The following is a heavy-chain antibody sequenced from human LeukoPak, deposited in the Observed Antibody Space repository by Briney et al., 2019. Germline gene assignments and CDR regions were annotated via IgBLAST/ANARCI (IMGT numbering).Heavy chain of an antibody. CDR1: GYTLTVLP. V-gene: IGHV1-24*01. Sequence: ASVKVSCKVSGYTLTVLPMHWVRQAPGKGLEWMGGFDPEDGETIYAQKFQGRVTMTEDTSTDTAYMELSSLRSEDTAVYYCATLHYDFWSGSSWGQGTLVTVSS. J-gene: IGHJ4*02. CDR2: FDPEDGET. CDR3: ATLHYDFWSGSS. D-gene: IGHD3-3*01.